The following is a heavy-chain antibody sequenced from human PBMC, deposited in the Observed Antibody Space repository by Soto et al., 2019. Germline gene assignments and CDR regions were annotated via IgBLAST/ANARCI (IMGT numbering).Heavy chain of an antibody. J-gene: IGHJ5*01. Sequence: ETLCLSCTVSGASRSRDYWRWMRQPPGKGLEWIGHFYYSGNTKYNPAVKGRVTISEDTSSNQITLKVNAVTAADTAVYSCARGRHCISARCPGHPTIWFDPWGQGPLVTVSS. CDR3: ARGRHCISARCPGHPTIWFDP. CDR2: FYYSGNT. V-gene: IGHV4-59*01. CDR1: GASRSRDY. D-gene: IGHD2-2*01.